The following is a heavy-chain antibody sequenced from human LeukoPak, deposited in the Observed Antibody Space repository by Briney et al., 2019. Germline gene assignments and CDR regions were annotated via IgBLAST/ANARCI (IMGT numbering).Heavy chain of an antibody. CDR3: ARDPTRGYSFMSWD. CDR1: GFTFSSYA. CDR2: ISYDGSNK. V-gene: IGHV3-30-3*01. D-gene: IGHD5-18*01. Sequence: GGSLRLSCAASGFTFSSYAMHWVRQAPGKGLEWVAVISYDGSNKYYADSVKGRFTISRDNSKNTLYLQMNSLRAEDTAVYYCARDPTRGYSFMSWDWGQGTLVTVSS. J-gene: IGHJ4*02.